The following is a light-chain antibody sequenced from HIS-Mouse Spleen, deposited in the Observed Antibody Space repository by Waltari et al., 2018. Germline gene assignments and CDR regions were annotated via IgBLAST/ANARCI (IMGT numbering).Light chain of an antibody. CDR2: RNN. Sequence: QSVLTQPPSASGTPGQRVTIPCSGSSSNIGSNYVYWYQQIPGTAPKLPTYRNNQRPSGVPDRFSGSKSGTSASLAISGLRSEDEADYYCAAWDDSLSGPVFGGGTKLTVL. V-gene: IGLV1-47*01. J-gene: IGLJ3*02. CDR1: SSNIGSNY. CDR3: AAWDDSLSGPV.